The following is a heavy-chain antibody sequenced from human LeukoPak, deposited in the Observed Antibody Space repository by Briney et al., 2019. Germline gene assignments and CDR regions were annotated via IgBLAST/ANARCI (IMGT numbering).Heavy chain of an antibody. CDR1: GSTFSSYS. V-gene: IGHV3-48*01. J-gene: IGHJ4*02. Sequence: GGSLRLSCAASGSTFSSYSMNWVRQAPGKGLEWVSHITSSSGTIYYADSVKGRCTISRDNAKNSLYLQINGLRAEDTAVYYCARGYYYAYHYWSQGTLVTVSS. CDR3: ARGYYYAYHY. CDR2: ITSSSGTI. D-gene: IGHD5-18*01.